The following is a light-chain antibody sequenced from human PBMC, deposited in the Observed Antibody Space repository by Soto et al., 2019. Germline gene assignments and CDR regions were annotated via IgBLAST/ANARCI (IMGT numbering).Light chain of an antibody. J-gene: IGKJ1*01. CDR2: DAS. V-gene: IGKV1-5*01. CDR3: QQYNSYPCS. CDR1: QSISRR. Sequence: DIQMIQSPSALSASVGDRVTITCRASQSISRRLAWYQQKPGKAPKLLIYDASTLESGVPAAFSGSGSRTQFTLTISSLQPDDSATYYCQQYNSYPCSFGKGTKVEIK.